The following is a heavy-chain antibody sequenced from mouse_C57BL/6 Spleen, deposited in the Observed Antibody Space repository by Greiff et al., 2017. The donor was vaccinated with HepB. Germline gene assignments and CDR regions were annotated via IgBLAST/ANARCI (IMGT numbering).Heavy chain of an antibody. CDR3: ARDRGSNSAWFAY. V-gene: IGHV5-4*01. Sequence: DVMLVESGGGLVKPGGSLKLSCAASGFTFSSYAMSWVRQTPEKRLEWVATISDGGSYTYYPDNVKGRFPISRDNAKNNLYLQMSHLKSEDTAMYYCARDRGSNSAWFAYWGQGTLVTVSA. J-gene: IGHJ3*01. D-gene: IGHD2-5*01. CDR1: GFTFSSYA. CDR2: ISDGGSYT.